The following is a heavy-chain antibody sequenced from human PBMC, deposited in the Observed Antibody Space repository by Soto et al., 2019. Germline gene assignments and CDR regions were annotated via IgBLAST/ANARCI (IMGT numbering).Heavy chain of an antibody. CDR3: ARHLAAGDV. CDR1: GGSVSSGSYY. V-gene: IGHV4-61*01. D-gene: IGHD2-8*02. Sequence: SETLSLTCTVSGGSVSSGSYYWSWIRQPPGKGLEWIGYIYYSGSTNYNPSLKSRVTLTMDTSTSTVYMELSSLTSEDTAMYYCARHLAAGDVWGQGTLVTVSS. J-gene: IGHJ4*02. CDR2: IYYSGST.